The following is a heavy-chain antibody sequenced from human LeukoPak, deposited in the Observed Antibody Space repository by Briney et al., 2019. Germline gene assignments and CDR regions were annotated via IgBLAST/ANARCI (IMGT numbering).Heavy chain of an antibody. CDR1: GFSVSNFW. D-gene: IGHD3-10*01. CDR2: INEDETGK. J-gene: IGHJ4*02. V-gene: IGHV3-7*03. CDR3: AKQAGGLYYYGSGSIDY. Sequence: GGSLRLSCTGSGFSVSNFWMAWVRQAPGKGLEWVANINEDETGKYYVDSVKGRFTISRDNAKNSLFLQMNSVRVEDTAVYYCAKQAGGLYYYGSGSIDYWGQGTLVTVSS.